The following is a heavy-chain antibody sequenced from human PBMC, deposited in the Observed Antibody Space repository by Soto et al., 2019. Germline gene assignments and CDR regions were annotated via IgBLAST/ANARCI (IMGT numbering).Heavy chain of an antibody. V-gene: IGHV4-39*01. J-gene: IGHJ3*02. Sequence: PSETLSLTCTVSGGSISSSSYYWGWIRQHPGKGLEWIGGFYYSGSTYCNPSLKSRVTISVDTSKNQFPLKLSSVTAADTAVYYCAGRCYYGISAFDIWGQRTMVPVSS. CDR1: GGSISSSSYY. CDR2: FYYSGST. D-gene: IGHD3-10*01. CDR3: AGRCYYGISAFDI.